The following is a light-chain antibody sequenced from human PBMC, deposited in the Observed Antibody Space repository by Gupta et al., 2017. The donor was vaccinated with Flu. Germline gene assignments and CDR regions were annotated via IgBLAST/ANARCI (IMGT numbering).Light chain of an antibody. J-gene: IGKJ2*01. CDR1: QSVNIY. V-gene: IGKV3-11*01. Sequence: EIVLTQSPATLSLSPGDRAILSCRASQSVNIYLAWYQQKPGQPPRLLMFDASKRAAGIPDSFSGSGSGTDFTLTISTLESEDFAVYYCQQRSGLPMYTFGQGTKLE. CDR3: QQRSGLPMYT. CDR2: DAS.